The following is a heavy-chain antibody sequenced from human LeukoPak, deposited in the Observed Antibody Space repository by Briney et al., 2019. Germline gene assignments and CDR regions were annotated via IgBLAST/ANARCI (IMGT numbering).Heavy chain of an antibody. CDR3: ARDQAATNTQVRFCLD. D-gene: IGHD3-9*01. CDR2: IYYSGST. Sequence: PSETLSLTCTVSGGSISSYYWSWIRQPPGKGLEWIGYIYYSGSTDYNPSLKSRVTISVDTSKNRFSLKMSSVTAADTAVYYCARDQAATNTQVRFCLDWGQGTLVTVSS. V-gene: IGHV4-59*12. CDR1: GGSISSYY. J-gene: IGHJ4*02.